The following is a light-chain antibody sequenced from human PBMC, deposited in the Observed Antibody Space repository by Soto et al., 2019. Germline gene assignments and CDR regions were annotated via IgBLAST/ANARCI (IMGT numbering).Light chain of an antibody. CDR1: QSVSSN. Sequence: IVMTQSPATLSVSPGERATLSCRASQSVSSNLAWYQQKPGQAPRLLIYGASTRATGIPARFSGSGSGTVFTLTISSLQSEDFAVYYCQQYNNLRTFGQGTKVEIK. CDR3: QQYNNLRT. J-gene: IGKJ1*01. CDR2: GAS. V-gene: IGKV3-15*01.